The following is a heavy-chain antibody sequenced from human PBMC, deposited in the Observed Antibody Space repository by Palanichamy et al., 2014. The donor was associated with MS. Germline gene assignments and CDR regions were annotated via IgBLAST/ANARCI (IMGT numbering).Heavy chain of an antibody. V-gene: IGHV4-34*01. Sequence: QVQLQQWGAGLLKPSETLSLTCAVYGGSYRDYYWTWIRQPPGKGLEWIGEITHSGSSNYSPSLKSRVTISVDTSKNQFSLMPTSVTAADTAMYYCATRRTDRRGSYYHYYTMDVWGQGTTVTVSS. CDR1: GGSYRDYY. J-gene: IGHJ6*02. CDR2: ITHSGSS. CDR3: ATRRTDRRGSYYHYYTMDV. D-gene: IGHD3-10*01.